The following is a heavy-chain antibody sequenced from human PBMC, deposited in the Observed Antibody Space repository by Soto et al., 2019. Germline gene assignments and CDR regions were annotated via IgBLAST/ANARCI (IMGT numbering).Heavy chain of an antibody. Sequence: QVQLVQSGAEVKKPGASVKVSCKASGYTFNKYSISWVRQAPGQGLEWMGWISAYNGDTNYAHQLQGRVTLTTDTFTSTAYMELRTLRSDDTAMYYCARDHAGSGWFRFDSWGQGTLVTVSS. V-gene: IGHV1-18*01. J-gene: IGHJ4*02. CDR2: ISAYNGDT. CDR1: GYTFNKYS. D-gene: IGHD6-19*01. CDR3: ARDHAGSGWFRFDS.